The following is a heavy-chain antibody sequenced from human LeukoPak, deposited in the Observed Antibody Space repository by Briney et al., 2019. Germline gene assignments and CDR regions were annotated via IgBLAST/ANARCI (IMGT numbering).Heavy chain of an antibody. CDR3: AGYDHSNYLAY. CDR2: ISNSGSA. D-gene: IGHD3-16*01. CDR1: GVSISTNY. V-gene: IGHV4-59*13. J-gene: IGHJ4*02. Sequence: SETLSLTCTVSGVSISTNYWNWIRQSPEKGLEWIGYISNSGSADRHPSLKSRVTISLDPSKNQLSPSLNSVTAADTAVYFCAGYDHSNYLAYWGQGARVTVSS.